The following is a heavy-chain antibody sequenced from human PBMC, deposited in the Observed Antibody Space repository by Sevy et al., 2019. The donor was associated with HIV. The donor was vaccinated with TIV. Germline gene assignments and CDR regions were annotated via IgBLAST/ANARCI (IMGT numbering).Heavy chain of an antibody. CDR2: ISYDGSNK. CDR3: AKGAYSPEGYFDY. Sequence: GGSLRLSCAASGFTFSSYGMHWVRQAPGKGLEWVAVISYDGSNKYYADSVKGRFTISRDNSKNTLYLQMNSLRAEDTAVYYCAKGAYSPEGYFDYWGQGTLVTISS. J-gene: IGHJ4*02. CDR1: GFTFSSYG. V-gene: IGHV3-30*18. D-gene: IGHD2-21*01.